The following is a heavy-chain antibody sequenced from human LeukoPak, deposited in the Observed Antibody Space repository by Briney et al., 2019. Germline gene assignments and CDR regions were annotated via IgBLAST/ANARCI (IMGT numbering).Heavy chain of an antibody. CDR1: GFTFDDYA. CDR3: AKAKEAAGYYFDY. D-gene: IGHD6-13*01. V-gene: IGHV3-9*01. J-gene: IGHJ4*02. CDR2: ISWNSGSI. Sequence: GGSLRLSCAASGFTFDDYAMHWVRQAPGKGLEWGSGISWNSGSIGYADSVKGRFTISRDNAKNSLYLQMNSLRAEDTALYYCAKAKEAAGYYFDYWAREPWSPSPQ.